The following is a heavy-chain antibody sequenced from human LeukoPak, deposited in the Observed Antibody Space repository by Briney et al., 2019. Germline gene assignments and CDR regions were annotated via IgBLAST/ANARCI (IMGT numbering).Heavy chain of an antibody. J-gene: IGHJ5*02. CDR3: ARDYYGSGSIWFDP. Sequence: PSETLSLTCTVSGGSISSSSYHWGWIRQPPGKGLEWIGSIYYSGSTYYNPSLKSRVTISVDTSKNQFSLKLSSVTAADTAVYYCARDYYGSGSIWFDPWGQGTLVTVSS. CDR1: GGSISSSSYH. CDR2: IYYSGST. D-gene: IGHD3-10*01. V-gene: IGHV4-39*07.